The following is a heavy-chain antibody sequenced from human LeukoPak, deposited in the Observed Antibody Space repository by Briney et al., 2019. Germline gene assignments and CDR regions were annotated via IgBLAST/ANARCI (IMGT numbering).Heavy chain of an antibody. Sequence: PGTSLRLSCAASGFIFRSYGIHWVRQAPGKGLEWVAVISYDGSNKYYADSVKGRFTISRDNSKNTLYLQMNSLRAEDTAVYYCAKSRVRGVYYFDYWGQGTLVTVSS. CDR2: ISYDGSNK. J-gene: IGHJ4*02. CDR1: GFIFRSYG. V-gene: IGHV3-30*18. D-gene: IGHD3-10*02. CDR3: AKSRVRGVYYFDY.